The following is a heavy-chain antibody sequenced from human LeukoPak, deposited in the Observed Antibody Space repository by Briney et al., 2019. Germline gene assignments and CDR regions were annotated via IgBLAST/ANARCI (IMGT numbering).Heavy chain of an antibody. CDR1: GASISRYY. V-gene: IGHV4-59*01. J-gene: IGHJ4*02. D-gene: IGHD6-13*01. CDR2: IYCSGST. Sequence: PSETLSLTCSVSGASISRYYWSWIRQPPGKGLEWIAYIYCSGSTDYNPSLKSRVTISVDTSKNQFSLKLSSVTAADTAVYYCARVPYTSSWYYFDYWGQGTLVTVSS. CDR3: ARVPYTSSWYYFDY.